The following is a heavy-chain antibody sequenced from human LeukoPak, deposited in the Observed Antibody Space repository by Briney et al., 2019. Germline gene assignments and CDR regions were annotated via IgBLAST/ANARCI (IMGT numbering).Heavy chain of an antibody. CDR3: AREIVVVPAATYNWFDP. J-gene: IGHJ5*02. CDR1: GYTFTGYY. Sequence: ASVKVSCKASGYTFTGYYMHWVRQAPGQGLEWMGWINPNTGGTNYAQKFQGRVTMTRGTSISTAYMDLSRLRSDDTAVYYCAREIVVVPAATYNWFDPWGQGTLVTVSS. V-gene: IGHV1-2*02. D-gene: IGHD2-2*01. CDR2: INPNTGGT.